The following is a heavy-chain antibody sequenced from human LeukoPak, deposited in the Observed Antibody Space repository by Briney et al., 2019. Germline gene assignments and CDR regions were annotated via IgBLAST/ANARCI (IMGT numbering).Heavy chain of an antibody. Sequence: GGSLRLSCASSGFTFSSYVMTWVRQAPGKGLEWVSGISGSGGSTYYADSVKGRFTISRDNSKNTLYLQMNSLRAEDTAVYSCAKGFRGATSDAFDIWGQGTMVTVSS. V-gene: IGHV3-23*01. J-gene: IGHJ3*02. CDR3: AKGFRGATSDAFDI. CDR2: ISGSGGST. D-gene: IGHD1-26*01. CDR1: GFTFSSYV.